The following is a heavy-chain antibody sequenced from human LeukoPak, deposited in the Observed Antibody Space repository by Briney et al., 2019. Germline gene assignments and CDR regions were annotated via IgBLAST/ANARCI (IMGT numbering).Heavy chain of an antibody. Sequence: GGSLRLSCAASGFTFSSYSMNWVRQAPGKGLEWVSSISSSSSYIYYADSVKGRFTISRDNAKSSLYLQMNSLRAEDTAVYYCARGVGATMVFDYWGQGTLVTVSS. D-gene: IGHD1-26*01. CDR1: GFTFSSYS. CDR3: ARGVGATMVFDY. J-gene: IGHJ4*02. V-gene: IGHV3-21*01. CDR2: ISSSSSYI.